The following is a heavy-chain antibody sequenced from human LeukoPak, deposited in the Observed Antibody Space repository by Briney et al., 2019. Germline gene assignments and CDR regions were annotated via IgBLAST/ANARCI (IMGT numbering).Heavy chain of an antibody. J-gene: IGHJ4*02. Sequence: GASVKVSCKASGYTFTGYYIHWVREAPGQGLEWMGRINPNSGGTKYAQKFRGRVTMTRDTSISSAYMELSRLRFDDTAVYFCAGGDGLGMGNYWGQGTLVTVSS. CDR3: AGGDGLGMGNY. CDR2: INPNSGGT. CDR1: GYTFTGYY. D-gene: IGHD7-27*01. V-gene: IGHV1-2*06.